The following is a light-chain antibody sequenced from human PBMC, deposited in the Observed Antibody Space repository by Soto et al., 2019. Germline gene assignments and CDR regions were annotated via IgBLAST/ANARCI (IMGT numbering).Light chain of an antibody. CDR2: LNSDGSH. Sequence: QLVLTQSPSASASLGASVKLTCTLSSGHSSYSIAWHQQQPEKGPRYLMKLNSDGSHSKGDGIPDRFSGSSSGAERYLTISSLQYEDEADYYCQTWGTSRVFGGGTKLTVL. V-gene: IGLV4-69*01. CDR1: SGHSSYS. CDR3: QTWGTSRV. J-gene: IGLJ3*02.